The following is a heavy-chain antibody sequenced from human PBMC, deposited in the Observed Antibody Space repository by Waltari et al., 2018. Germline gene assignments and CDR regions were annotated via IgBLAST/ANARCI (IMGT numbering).Heavy chain of an antibody. D-gene: IGHD2-15*01. V-gene: IGHV4-39*07. CDR3: ARDVSHTRLWWYPGFHVDY. Sequence: QLQLQDSGPGLVKPSETLSLTCTVSCCSIISSTYYSGWIRQPPGKGLEWIGSIYYSGSTYYNPSLKSRVTISVDTSKNQFSLKLSSGTAADRAGYYGARDVSHTRLWWYPGFHVDYWGQGTLVTVSS. J-gene: IGHJ4*02. CDR2: IYYSGST. CDR1: CCSIISSTYY.